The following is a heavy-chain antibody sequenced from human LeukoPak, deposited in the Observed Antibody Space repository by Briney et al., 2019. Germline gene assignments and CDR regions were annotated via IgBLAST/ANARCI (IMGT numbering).Heavy chain of an antibody. D-gene: IGHD3-22*01. V-gene: IGHV1-46*01. J-gene: IGHJ5*02. CDR3: AREGGDTMIVVGQNWFDP. CDR1: GYTFTSYY. Sequence: ASVTVSFTASGYTFTSYYMHWVRQAPGQGLEWMGIINPSGGSTSYAQKFLGRVTMTRDTSTSTVYMELSSLRSEDTAVYYCAREGGDTMIVVGQNWFDPWGQGTLVTVSS. CDR2: INPSGGST.